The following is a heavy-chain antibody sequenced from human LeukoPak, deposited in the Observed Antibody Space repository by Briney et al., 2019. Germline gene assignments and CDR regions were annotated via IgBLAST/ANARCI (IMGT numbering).Heavy chain of an antibody. V-gene: IGHV1-2*02. D-gene: IGHD1-26*01. CDR2: INPDSGGT. Sequence: GASVTVSCKASGYTFTGYYMHWVRQPPGQGLEWVGWINPDSGGTNYAQKFQGRVTMTRDTSTSTVYMQLSRLRSDDTAVYYCAGAGYSGNYYYYFDFWGQGTLVTVSS. CDR3: AGAGYSGNYYYYFDF. CDR1: GYTFTGYY. J-gene: IGHJ4*02.